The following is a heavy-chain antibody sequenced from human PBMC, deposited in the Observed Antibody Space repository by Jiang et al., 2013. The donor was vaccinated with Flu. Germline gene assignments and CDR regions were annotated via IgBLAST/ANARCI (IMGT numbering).Heavy chain of an antibody. CDR1: GVTFSSYA. J-gene: IGHJ4*02. CDR2: ISAGGGST. V-gene: IGHV3-23*01. D-gene: IGHD1-26*01. Sequence: VQLLESGGGLVQPGGSLRLSCAASGVTFSSYAMSWVRQAPGKGLDWVSVISAGGGSTYSASSVKGRFTISRDDSKNTLYLQMNSLRSEDTALYFCAKVESSGIYGALDYWGQGALVTVSS. CDR3: AKVESSGIYGALDY.